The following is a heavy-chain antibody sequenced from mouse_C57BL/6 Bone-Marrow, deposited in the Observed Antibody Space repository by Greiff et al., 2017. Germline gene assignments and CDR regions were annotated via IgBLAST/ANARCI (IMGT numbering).Heavy chain of an antibody. Sequence: QVQLKQSGAELARPGASVKLSCKASGYTFTSYGISWVKQRTGQGLEWIGEIYPRSGNTYYNEKFKGKATLTADKSSSTAYMELRSLTSADSAVYFCARTRLRYPYDYWGQGTTLTVSS. D-gene: IGHD1-1*01. CDR2: IYPRSGNT. J-gene: IGHJ2*01. CDR3: ARTRLRYPYDY. CDR1: GYTFTSYG. V-gene: IGHV1-81*01.